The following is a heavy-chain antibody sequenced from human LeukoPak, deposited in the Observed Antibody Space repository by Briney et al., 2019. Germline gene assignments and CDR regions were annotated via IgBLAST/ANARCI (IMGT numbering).Heavy chain of an antibody. CDR3: ATEDLADSSGYYRLFDY. V-gene: IGHV1-24*01. CDR2: FDPEDGET. Sequence: DSVKVSCKASGYTFIGYYIHWVRQAPGEGLEWMGGFDPEDGETIYAQKFQGRVTMTEDTSTDTAYMGLSSLRSEDTAVYYCATEDLADSSGYYRLFDYWGQGTPVTVSS. D-gene: IGHD3-22*01. J-gene: IGHJ4*02. CDR1: GYTFIGYY.